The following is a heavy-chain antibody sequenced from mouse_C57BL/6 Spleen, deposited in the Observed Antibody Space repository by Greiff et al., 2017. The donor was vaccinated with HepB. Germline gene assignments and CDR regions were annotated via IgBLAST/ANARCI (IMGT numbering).Heavy chain of an antibody. Sequence: QVQLQQPGAELVMPGASVKLSCKASGYTFTSYWMHWVKQRPGQGLEWIGEIDPSDSYTNYNQKFKGKSTLTVDKSSSTAYMQLSSLTSEDSAVYYCARDGWYCYSSGEPHWYLDVWGKGTTVTVSS. CDR2: IDPSDSYT. CDR3: ARDGWYCYSSGEPHWYLDV. V-gene: IGHV1-69*01. J-gene: IGHJ1*03. D-gene: IGHD1-1*01. CDR1: GYTFTSYW.